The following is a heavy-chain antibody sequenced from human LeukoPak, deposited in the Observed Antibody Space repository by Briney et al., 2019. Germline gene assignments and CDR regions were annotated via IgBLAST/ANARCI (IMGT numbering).Heavy chain of an antibody. D-gene: IGHD3-10*02. CDR1: GFTFSSYE. V-gene: IGHV3-48*03. CDR3: AELGSTMIGGG. Sequence: PGGSLRLSCAASGFTFSSYEMNWVRQAPGKGLEWVSYISSSGSTIYYADSVKGRFTISRDNAKNSRYLQMNSLRAEDTAVYYCAELGSTMIGGGWGKGTTVTISS. CDR2: ISSSGSTI. J-gene: IGHJ6*04.